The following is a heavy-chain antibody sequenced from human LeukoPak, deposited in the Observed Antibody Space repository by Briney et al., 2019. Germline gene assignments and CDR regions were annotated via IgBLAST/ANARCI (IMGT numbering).Heavy chain of an antibody. V-gene: IGHV4-61*02. CDR2: IYTSGST. Sequence: SQTLSLTCTVSGGPISSGSYYWSWIRQPAGKGLEWIGRIYTSGSTNYNPSLKSRVTISVDTSKNQFSLKLSSVTAADTAVYYCARGSVTGGWFDPWGQGTLVTVSS. D-gene: IGHD2-21*02. J-gene: IGHJ5*02. CDR1: GGPISSGSYY. CDR3: ARGSVTGGWFDP.